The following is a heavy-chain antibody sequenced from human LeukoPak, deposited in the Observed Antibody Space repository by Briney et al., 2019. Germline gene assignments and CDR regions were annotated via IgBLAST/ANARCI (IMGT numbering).Heavy chain of an antibody. V-gene: IGHV4-59*01. J-gene: IGHJ4*02. CDR3: AKGRTWAAGIFDY. D-gene: IGHD6-13*01. CDR2: TYNSGST. CDR1: GGSISSDY. Sequence: SETLSLTCTVAGGSISSDYWSWIRQPPGRGLAWIGYTYNSGSTNRSPSLKSRVTLSVDLSKNQFSLRMSSVTAADTALYLCAKGRTWAAGIFDYWGQGTLVTVSS.